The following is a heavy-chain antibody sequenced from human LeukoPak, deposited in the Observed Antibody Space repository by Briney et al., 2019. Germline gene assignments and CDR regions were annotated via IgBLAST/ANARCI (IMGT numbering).Heavy chain of an antibody. CDR1: GGSISSYF. V-gene: IGHV4-4*07. J-gene: IGHJ4*02. Sequence: PSETLSLTCTVSGGSISSYFWSWIRQPAGRGLEWIGRISPSGSPNHNPSLKSRVTMSVDTSKNQFSLKLTSVTAADTAVYYCAREADFDRPFDYWGQGTLVTVSA. CDR3: AREADFDRPFDY. CDR2: ISPSGSP. D-gene: IGHD3-9*01.